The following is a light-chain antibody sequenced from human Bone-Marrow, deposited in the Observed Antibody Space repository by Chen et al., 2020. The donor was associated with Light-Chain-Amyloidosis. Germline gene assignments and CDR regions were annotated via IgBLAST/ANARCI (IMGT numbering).Light chain of an antibody. CDR1: HSVDNS. V-gene: IGKV1-39*01. CDR2: TVS. Sequence: DIQLTQSPSSLSASVGDTITITCRASHSVDNSFNWYQQKHGKAPNLLDSTVSGLQSGVPSRFSGSGSGTDFPLSSNNLQPEDFAAYYCQQSYRLRSFGHGTKVEIK. J-gene: IGKJ1*01. CDR3: QQSYRLRS.